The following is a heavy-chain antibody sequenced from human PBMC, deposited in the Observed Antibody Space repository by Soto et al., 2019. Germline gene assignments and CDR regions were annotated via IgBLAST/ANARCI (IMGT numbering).Heavy chain of an antibody. D-gene: IGHD3-22*01. CDR1: GFTFSSYA. CDR2: ISGSGEST. V-gene: IGHV3-23*01. CDR3: AKDWRISIRSGYNNFLDY. J-gene: IGHJ4*02. Sequence: EVQLLESGGGLVQPGGSLRLSCEASGFTFSSYAMYWVRQAPGKGLEWGSGISGSGESTYYTDSVKGRFTISRDNSKNTLYVQMNGLRAEDTAVYYCAKDWRISIRSGYNNFLDYWGQGTLVTVS.